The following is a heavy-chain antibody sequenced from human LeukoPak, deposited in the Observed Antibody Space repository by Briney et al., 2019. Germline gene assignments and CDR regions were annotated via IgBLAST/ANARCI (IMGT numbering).Heavy chain of an antibody. V-gene: IGHV4-34*01. J-gene: IGHJ1*01. CDR3: ARAHILTGYYNGRNREFQH. D-gene: IGHD3-9*01. CDR1: GGSFSGYY. Sequence: NPSETLSLTCAVYGGSFSGYYWSWIRQPPGKGLEWIGEINHSGSTNYNPSLKSRVTISVDTSKNQFSLKLSSVTAADTAVYYCARAHILTGYYNGRNREFQHWGQGTLVTVSS. CDR2: INHSGST.